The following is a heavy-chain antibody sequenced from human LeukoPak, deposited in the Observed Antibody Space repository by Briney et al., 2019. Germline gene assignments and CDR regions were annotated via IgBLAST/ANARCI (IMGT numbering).Heavy chain of an antibody. V-gene: IGHV1-18*01. Sequence: ASVTVSFTASGYTFTIYGISWVRQAPGQGLEWMGWISAYNGNTNYAQKLQGRVTITTDTSTSTAYMELRSLRSDDTAVYYCARGIAVAYNWFDPWGQGTLVTVSS. D-gene: IGHD6-19*01. CDR2: ISAYNGNT. J-gene: IGHJ5*02. CDR3: ARGIAVAYNWFDP. CDR1: GYTFTIYG.